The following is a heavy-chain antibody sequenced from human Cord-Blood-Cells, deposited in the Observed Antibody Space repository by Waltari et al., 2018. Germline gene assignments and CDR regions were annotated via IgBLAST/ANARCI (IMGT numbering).Heavy chain of an antibody. CDR3: ATDEDSLGAFDI. D-gene: IGHD3-16*01. V-gene: IGHV1-24*01. Sequence: QVQLVHSGAEVKKPWASVQVSCNVSGYTLPELSLPRVRQAPGKRLEWMGGFDTEDGETIYAQKFQGRVTMTEDTSTDTAYMERSRLRSEDTAVYYCATDEDSLGAFDIWGQGTMVTVSS. CDR1: GYTLPELS. J-gene: IGHJ3*02. CDR2: FDTEDGET.